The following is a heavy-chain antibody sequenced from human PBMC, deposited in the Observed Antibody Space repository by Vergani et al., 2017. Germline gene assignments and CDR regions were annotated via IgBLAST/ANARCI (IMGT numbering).Heavy chain of an antibody. CDR2: ISWNSGST. V-gene: IGHV3-9*01. Sequence: EVQLVESGGGLVQPGRSLRLSCAASGFTFDDYAMHWVRQAPGKGLAWVSGISWNSGSTGYSDSVKGRFTISRYNAKNSLYLQMNSLRAEDTALYYCAKDTTVTTDPNYYYGMDVWGQGTTVTVSS. CDR3: AKDTTVTTDPNYYYGMDV. D-gene: IGHD4-17*01. CDR1: GFTFDDYA. J-gene: IGHJ6*02.